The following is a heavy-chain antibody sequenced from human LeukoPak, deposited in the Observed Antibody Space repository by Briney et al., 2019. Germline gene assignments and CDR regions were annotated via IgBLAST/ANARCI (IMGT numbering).Heavy chain of an antibody. CDR2: ISGSGGST. CDR3: AKAPTKKDCSGGSCYSGEDY. Sequence: PGGSLRLSCAASEFTFSNYVMSWVRQAPGKGLEWVSAISGSGGSTYYADSVKGRFTISRDNSKNTLYLQMNSLRAEDTAVYYCAKAPTKKDCSGGSCYSGEDYWGQGTLVTVSS. J-gene: IGHJ4*02. D-gene: IGHD2-15*01. V-gene: IGHV3-23*01. CDR1: EFTFSNYV.